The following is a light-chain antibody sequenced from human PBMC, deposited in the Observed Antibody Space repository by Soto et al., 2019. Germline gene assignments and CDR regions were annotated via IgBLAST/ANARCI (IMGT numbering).Light chain of an antibody. CDR2: GNN. J-gene: IGLJ2*01. CDR1: RXNIGAGND. V-gene: IGLV1-40*01. CDR3: QSYDSSLSGSV. Sequence: QSVLTQPPSVSGAPGQRVTISCTGSRXNIGAGNDVHWYQQLPGTAPKLLIYGNNNRPSGVPDRFSGSKSGTSASLAITGXXXXXXXXXXXQSYDSSLSGSVFGGGTKLTVL.